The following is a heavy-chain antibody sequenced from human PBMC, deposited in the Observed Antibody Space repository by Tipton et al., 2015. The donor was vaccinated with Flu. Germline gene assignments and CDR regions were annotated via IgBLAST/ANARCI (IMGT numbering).Heavy chain of an antibody. CDR2: VYNSGSS. J-gene: IGHJ4*02. D-gene: IGHD3-22*01. CDR1: GGSISSYH. Sequence: TLSHTCTVSGGSISSYHWSWIRQPPGKGLEWIAYVYNSGSSNYNPSLKSRVTISVVTSKNQFSLKLSSVTAADTAVYYCARAGGGYSFDYWGQGTLVTVSS. V-gene: IGHV4-59*01. CDR3: ARAGGGYSFDY.